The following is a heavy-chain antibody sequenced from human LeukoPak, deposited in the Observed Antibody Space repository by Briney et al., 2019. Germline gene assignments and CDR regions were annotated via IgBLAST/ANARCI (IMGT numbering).Heavy chain of an antibody. J-gene: IGHJ4*02. CDR3: ARRTYYYGSGNHRAGYFDY. Sequence: SETLSLTCAVYGGSFSGYYWSWIRQPPGKGLEWIGEINHSGSTNYNPSLKSRVTISVDTSKNQFSLKLSSVTAADTAVYYCARRTYYYGSGNHRAGYFDYWGQGTLVTVSS. CDR1: GGSFSGYY. V-gene: IGHV4-34*01. D-gene: IGHD3-10*01. CDR2: INHSGST.